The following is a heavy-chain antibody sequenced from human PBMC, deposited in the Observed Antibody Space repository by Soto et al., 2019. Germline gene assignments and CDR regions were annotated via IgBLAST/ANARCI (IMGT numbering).Heavy chain of an antibody. V-gene: IGHV3-7*01. CDR2: IKQDGSEK. CDR3: ARPSVLRYFDWLPHYYYGMDV. CDR1: GFTFSSYW. D-gene: IGHD3-9*01. J-gene: IGHJ6*02. Sequence: EVQLVESGGGLVQPGGSLRLSCAASGFTFSSYWMSWVRQAPGKGLEGVANIKQDGSEKYYVDSVKGRFTISRDNAKNSLYLQMNSLRAEDTAVYYCARPSVLRYFDWLPHYYYGMDVWGQGTTVTVSS.